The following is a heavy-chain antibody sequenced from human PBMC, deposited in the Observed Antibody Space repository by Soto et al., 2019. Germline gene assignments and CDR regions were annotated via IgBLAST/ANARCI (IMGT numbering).Heavy chain of an antibody. CDR3: ARDWGRSNYFDY. J-gene: IGHJ4*02. Sequence: SETLSLTCTVSGGSVNTFYWSWIRQPPGKGLEWVGHVYCTGSTDYNPSLKSRVTISVDTTKNQVSLKLNSVTTADTAVYFCARDWGRSNYFDYWGQGTLVTVPQ. CDR1: GGSVNTFY. V-gene: IGHV4-59*02. CDR2: VYCTGST. D-gene: IGHD3-16*01.